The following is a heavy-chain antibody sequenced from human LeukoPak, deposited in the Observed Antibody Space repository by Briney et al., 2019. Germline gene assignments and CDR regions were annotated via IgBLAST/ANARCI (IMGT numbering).Heavy chain of an antibody. V-gene: IGHV4-39*01. D-gene: IGHD3-22*01. Sequence: PSETLSLTCTVSGGSISTSADSISSGYYWGWIRQPPGEGLEWIGNIYHSGATHYNSSLKSRVTISVDTSKNQFSLNLSSVTATDTAVYYCARLYDSTGRKIDYWGQGTLVTVSS. CDR1: GGSISTSADSISSGYY. CDR3: ARLYDSTGRKIDY. CDR2: IYHSGAT. J-gene: IGHJ4*02.